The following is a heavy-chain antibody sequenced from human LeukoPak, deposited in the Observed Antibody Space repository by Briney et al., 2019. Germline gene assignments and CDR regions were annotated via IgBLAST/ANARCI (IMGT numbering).Heavy chain of an antibody. D-gene: IGHD3-9*01. CDR2: IIPIFGTA. V-gene: IGHV1-69*13. J-gene: IGHJ3*02. CDR3: AKDLRYFDWLLPPGYAFDI. Sequence: GASVKVSCKASGGTFSSYAISWVRQAPGQGLEWMGGIIPIFGTANYAQKFQGRVTITADESTSTAYMELSSLRSEDTAVYYCAKDLRYFDWLLPPGYAFDIWCQGTMVTVSS. CDR1: GGTFSSYA.